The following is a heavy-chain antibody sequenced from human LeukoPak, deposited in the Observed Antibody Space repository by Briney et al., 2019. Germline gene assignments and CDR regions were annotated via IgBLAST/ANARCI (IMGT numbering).Heavy chain of an antibody. CDR3: ARDSALAQAVMFDY. CDR1: GGSFNDYY. D-gene: IGHD6-19*01. J-gene: IGHJ4*02. Sequence: SETLSLTCAVYGGSFNDYYWSWIRQPPGKGLEWLGEINHSGTTNYNPSLESRLTISVDTSKNQFSLSLRSVTAADTAVYYCARDSALAQAVMFDYWGQGTLVTVSS. V-gene: IGHV4-34*01. CDR2: INHSGTT.